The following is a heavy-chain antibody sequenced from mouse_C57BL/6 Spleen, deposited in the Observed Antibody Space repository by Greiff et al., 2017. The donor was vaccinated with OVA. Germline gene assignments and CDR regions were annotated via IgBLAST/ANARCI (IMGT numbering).Heavy chain of an antibody. J-gene: IGHJ2*01. Sequence: QVQLQQSGPELVKPGASVKISCKASGYAFSSSWMNWVKQRPGKGLEWIGRIYPGDGDTNYNGKFKGKATLTADKSSSTAYMQLSSLTSEDSAVYFCAREQLRLPYYCDYWGQGTTLTVSS. CDR2: IYPGDGDT. V-gene: IGHV1-82*01. CDR1: GYAFSSSW. D-gene: IGHD3-2*02. CDR3: AREQLRLPYYCDY.